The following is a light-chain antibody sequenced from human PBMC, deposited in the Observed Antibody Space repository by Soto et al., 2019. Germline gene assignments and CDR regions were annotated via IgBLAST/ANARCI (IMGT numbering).Light chain of an antibody. V-gene: IGKV1-8*01. CDR2: AAS. CDR3: QQYYRYSWT. J-gene: IGKJ1*01. CDR1: QGISSY. Sequence: AIRMTQSPSSLSASTGDRVTITCRASQGISSYLAWYQQKPGKPPKLLIYAASTLQSGVPSRFSGSGSGTDFTLTISCLQSEDFATYYCQQYYRYSWTFGQGTKVEIK.